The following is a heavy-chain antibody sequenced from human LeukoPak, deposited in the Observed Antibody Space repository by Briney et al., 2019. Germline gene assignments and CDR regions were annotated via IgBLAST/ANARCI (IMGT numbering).Heavy chain of an antibody. D-gene: IGHD6-19*01. CDR3: ARFPQWLGPPFDY. CDR2: INHSGST. Sequence: PSETLSLTCTVSGGSISSGGYYWSWIRQPPGKGLEWIGEINHSGSTNYNPSLKSRVTISVGTSKNQFSLKLSSVTAADTAVYYCARFPQWLGPPFDYWGQGTLVTVSS. V-gene: IGHV4-39*07. J-gene: IGHJ4*02. CDR1: GGSISSGGYY.